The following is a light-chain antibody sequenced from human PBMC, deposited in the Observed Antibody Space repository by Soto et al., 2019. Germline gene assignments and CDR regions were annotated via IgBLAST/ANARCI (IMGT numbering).Light chain of an antibody. CDR1: SSDVGGYNY. CDR2: EVS. V-gene: IGLV2-14*01. J-gene: IGLJ2*01. CDR3: SSRTSSRTLV. Sequence: QSALTQPASVSGSPGQSITISCTGTSSDVGGYNYVSWYQQHPGKAPKLMIYEVSNRPSGVSNRFSGSKSGNTASLTISGLQPEDEADYYCSSRTSSRTLVFGGGTKLTVL.